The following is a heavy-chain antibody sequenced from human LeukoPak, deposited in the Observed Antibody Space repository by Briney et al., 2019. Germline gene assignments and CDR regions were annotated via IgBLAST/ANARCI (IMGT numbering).Heavy chain of an antibody. CDR2: ISSSGSTI. CDR1: GLTFSDYY. D-gene: IGHD1-26*01. J-gene: IGHJ6*03. V-gene: IGHV3-11*04. CDR3: ARAPTLGGSYYGGGYYYMDV. Sequence: GGSRRLSCAASGLTFSDYYMSWIRQAPGKGLEWFSYISSSGSTIYYADSVKGRFTISRDNAKNSLYLQMNSLRAEDTAVYYCARAPTLGGSYYGGGYYYMDVWGKGTTVTVSS.